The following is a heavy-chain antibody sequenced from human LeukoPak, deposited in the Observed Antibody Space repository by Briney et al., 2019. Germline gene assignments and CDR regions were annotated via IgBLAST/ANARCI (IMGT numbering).Heavy chain of an antibody. CDR1: GFTLSSYR. CDR2: ISSSSSYI. J-gene: IGHJ4*02. CDR3: ARVGSSTTG. D-gene: IGHD6-13*01. Sequence: NTGGSLRLSCEASGFTLSSYRMNWVRQAPGKGLEWVSSISSSSSYIYYADSVKGRFTISRDNAKNSLYLQMDSLRAEDTAVYYCARVGSSTTGWGQGTLVTVSS. V-gene: IGHV3-21*01.